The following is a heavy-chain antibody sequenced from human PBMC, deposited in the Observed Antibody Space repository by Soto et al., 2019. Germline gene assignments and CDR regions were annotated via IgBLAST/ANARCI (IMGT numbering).Heavy chain of an antibody. D-gene: IGHD3-22*01. Sequence: SVKVSCKASGGTFSSYAISWVRQAPGQGLEWMGGIIPIFGTANYAQKFQGRVTITADESTSTAYMELSSLRSEDTAVYYCARGAPGKGSGYSSLRRGVFDYWGQGTLVTVSS. CDR3: ARGAPGKGSGYSSLRRGVFDY. V-gene: IGHV1-69*13. CDR1: GGTFSSYA. J-gene: IGHJ4*02. CDR2: IIPIFGTA.